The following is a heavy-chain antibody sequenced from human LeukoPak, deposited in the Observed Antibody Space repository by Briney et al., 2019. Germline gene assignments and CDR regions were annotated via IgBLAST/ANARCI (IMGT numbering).Heavy chain of an antibody. CDR3: ARVSYYDSSGYYAQDQVLGAFDI. Sequence: SETLSLTCTVSGGSISSYYWSWIRQPPGKGLEWIGYIYYSGSTNYNPSLKSRVTISVDTSKNQFSLKLSSVTAADTAVYYCARVSYYDSSGYYAQDQVLGAFDIWGQGTMVTVSS. CDR1: GGSISSYY. D-gene: IGHD3-22*01. CDR2: IYYSGST. V-gene: IGHV4-59*01. J-gene: IGHJ3*02.